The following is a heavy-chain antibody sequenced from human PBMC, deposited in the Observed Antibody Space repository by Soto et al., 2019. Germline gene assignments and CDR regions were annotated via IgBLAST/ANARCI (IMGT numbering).Heavy chain of an antibody. CDR2: IIPIFGGP. CDR3: AKEGGGASIDFWRANWFDP. Sequence: QVQLVQSGAVVKKPGSSVTVSCKASGGMFSDYTISWVRQAPGQGLEWMGGIIPIFGGPHHAQKFQCRVTITADQPASAVSLELRDLTSEDTAVFYCAKEGGGASIDFWRANWFDPWGQGTLVTVSS. D-gene: IGHD3-3*01. CDR1: GGMFSDYT. V-gene: IGHV1-69*01. J-gene: IGHJ5*02.